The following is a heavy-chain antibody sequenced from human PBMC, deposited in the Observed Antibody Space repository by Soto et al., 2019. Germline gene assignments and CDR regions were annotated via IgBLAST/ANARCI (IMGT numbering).Heavy chain of an antibody. V-gene: IGHV1-58*01. CDR3: AAERLLYGMGV. J-gene: IGHJ6*02. Sequence: QMQLVQSGPEVRKPGTSVKVSCKASGFTFSSSSVQWVRQARGQRLEWIGWIVVGSGDTHYAQKFQERVTITRDMSTTTAYMDLSSLRSEDTAVYYCAAERLLYGMGVWCQGTTVTVSS. CDR2: IVVGSGDT. CDR1: GFTFSSSS.